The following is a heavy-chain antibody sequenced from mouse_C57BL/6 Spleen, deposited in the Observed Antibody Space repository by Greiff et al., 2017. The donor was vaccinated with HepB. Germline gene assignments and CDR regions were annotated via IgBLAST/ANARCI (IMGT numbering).Heavy chain of an antibody. CDR3: TREYDYDELHAMDY. Sequence: EVKLVESGEGLVKPGGSLKLSCAASGFTFSSYAMSWVRQTPEKRLEWVAYISSGGDYIYYADTVKGRFTISRDNARNTLYLQMSSLKSEDTAMYYCTREYDYDELHAMDYWGQGTSVTVSS. CDR1: GFTFSSYA. V-gene: IGHV5-9-1*02. CDR2: ISSGGDYI. J-gene: IGHJ4*01. D-gene: IGHD2-4*01.